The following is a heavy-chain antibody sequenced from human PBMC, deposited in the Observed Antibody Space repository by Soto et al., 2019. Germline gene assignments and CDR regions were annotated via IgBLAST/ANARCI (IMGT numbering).Heavy chain of an antibody. CDR3: AKRVVRGVIISFWYGMDV. CDR1: GFTFSSYA. Sequence: GGSLRLSCAASGFTFSSYAMSWVRQAPGKGLEWVSAISGRGGSTYYADSVKGRFTISRDNSKNTLYLQMNSLRAEDTAVYYCAKRVVRGVIISFWYGMDVWGQGTTVTVSS. J-gene: IGHJ6*02. CDR2: ISGRGGST. D-gene: IGHD3-10*01. V-gene: IGHV3-23*01.